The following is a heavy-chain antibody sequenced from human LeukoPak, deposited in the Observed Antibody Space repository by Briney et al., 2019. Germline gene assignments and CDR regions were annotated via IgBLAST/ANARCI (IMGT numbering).Heavy chain of an antibody. D-gene: IGHD3-10*01. Sequence: ASVKVSCKASGYTFTDYYMHWVRQAPGQGLEWTGWISPNNGGTNYAQKFQGRVTMTRDTSIGTAYMELSRLRSDDTAVYYCAGGIASYSSSYFDYWGQGALVTVSS. CDR3: AGGIASYSSSYFDY. CDR2: ISPNNGGT. V-gene: IGHV1-2*02. CDR1: GYTFTDYY. J-gene: IGHJ4*02.